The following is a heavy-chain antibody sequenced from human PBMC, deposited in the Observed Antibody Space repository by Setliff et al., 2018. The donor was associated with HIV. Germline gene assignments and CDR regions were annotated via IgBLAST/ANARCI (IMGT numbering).Heavy chain of an antibody. J-gene: IGHJ3*02. V-gene: IGHV3-23*01. CDR3: VKGGMTNAAFNI. D-gene: IGHD3-16*01. Sequence: GGSLRLSCAASDFSFSNAWMNWVRQAPGKGLEWVSSISNSGTSTLYAASVKGRFTISRDNSKNTLYLQMNSLRLEDTALYYCVKGGMTNAAFNIWGQGTMVTVSS. CDR2: ISNSGTST. CDR1: DFSFSNAW.